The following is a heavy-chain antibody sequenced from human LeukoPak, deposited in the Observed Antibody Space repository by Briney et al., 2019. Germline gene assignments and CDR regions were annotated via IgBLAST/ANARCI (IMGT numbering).Heavy chain of an antibody. CDR1: GGSFSGYY. D-gene: IGHD3-10*01. J-gene: IGHJ4*02. V-gene: IGHV4-34*01. Sequence: SETLSLTCAVYGGSFSGYYWSWIRQPPGKGLEWIGEINHSGSTNYNPSLKSRVTISVDTSKNEFSLKLSSVTAADTAVYYCAHDMARGAHWGQGTLVTVSS. CDR3: AHDMARGAH. CDR2: INHSGST.